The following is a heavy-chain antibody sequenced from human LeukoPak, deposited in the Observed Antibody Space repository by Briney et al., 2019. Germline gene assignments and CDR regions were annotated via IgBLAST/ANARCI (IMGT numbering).Heavy chain of an antibody. CDR1: GFIVTNAW. J-gene: IGHJ3*01. D-gene: IGHD3-16*01. CDR3: TTGAFIPQDV. Sequence: TGGSLRLSCTASGFIVTNAWMSWVRQVPGKGLEWVGRIKDEADGGTADYTAPVKGRFNISRDESSNTVFLQMSSLRTEDTALYFCTTGAFIPQDVWGQGTMVTVSS. V-gene: IGHV3-15*01. CDR2: IKDEADGGTA.